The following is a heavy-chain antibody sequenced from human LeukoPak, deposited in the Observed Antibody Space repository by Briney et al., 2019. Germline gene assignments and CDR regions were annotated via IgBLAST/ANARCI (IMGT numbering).Heavy chain of an antibody. CDR2: IYYSVRT. CDR3: ARGYGYNEGFDY. Sequence: KASETLSLTCTISGGTISSYYWSRIRQRPGKRLEWIGYIYYSVRTNYNPSLKSRVHISVDPSKNPFSLKLSSVTAADTAVYYCARGYGYNEGFDYWGQGTLVTVSS. D-gene: IGHD5-24*01. J-gene: IGHJ4*02. CDR1: GGTISSYY. V-gene: IGHV4-59*01.